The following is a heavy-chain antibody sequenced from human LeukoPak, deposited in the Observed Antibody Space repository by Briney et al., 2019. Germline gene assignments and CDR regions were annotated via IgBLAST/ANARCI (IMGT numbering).Heavy chain of an antibody. J-gene: IGHJ6*03. V-gene: IGHV4-34*01. CDR3: ARIPGVVAATRTYYYYYYMDV. D-gene: IGHD2-15*01. CDR2: INHSGST. Sequence: SETLSLTCAVYGGSFSGYYWSWIRQPPGKGLEWIGEINHSGSTNYNPSLKSRVTISVDTSKNQFSLKLSSVTAADTAVYYCARIPGVVAATRTYYYYYYMDVWGKGTTVTVSS. CDR1: GGSFSGYY.